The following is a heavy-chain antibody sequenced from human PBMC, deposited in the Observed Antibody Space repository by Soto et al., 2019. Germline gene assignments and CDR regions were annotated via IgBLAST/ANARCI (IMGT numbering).Heavy chain of an antibody. CDR1: GFTFRNYA. J-gene: IGHJ4*02. CDR3: VRAPGSATVTTSYVDY. D-gene: IGHD4-17*01. V-gene: IGHV3-30*03. Sequence: GGSLRLSCAASGFTFRNYAMHWVRQAPGKGLEWVVVISYDGSKKYYADSLEGRFTISRDNSNNTLYLQMNSLTDEDTAVYYCVRAPGSATVTTSYVDYWRQGTPVTVSS. CDR2: ISYDGSKK.